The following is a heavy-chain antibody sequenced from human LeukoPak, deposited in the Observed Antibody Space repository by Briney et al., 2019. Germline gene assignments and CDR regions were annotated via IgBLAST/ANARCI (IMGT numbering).Heavy chain of an antibody. Sequence: GGSLRLSCAASGFTFSSYAMSWVRQAPGKGREWVSAISGSGGSTYYADSVKGRFTISRDNSKNTLYLQMNSLRAEDTAVYYCAKDGSRTPRWFDYWGQGTLVTVSS. CDR1: GFTFSSYA. CDR2: ISGSGGST. J-gene: IGHJ4*02. D-gene: IGHD5-12*01. CDR3: AKDGSRTPRWFDY. V-gene: IGHV3-23*01.